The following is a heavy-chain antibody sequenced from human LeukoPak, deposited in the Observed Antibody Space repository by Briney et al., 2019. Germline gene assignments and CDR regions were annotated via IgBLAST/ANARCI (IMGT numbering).Heavy chain of an antibody. V-gene: IGHV4-34*12. CDR3: ARGVLVSVYAAFDH. CDR1: GASFSDYY. Sequence: PSETLSLTCGVPGASFSDYYWTWIRQSPGKGLEWIGEIIHSGRTNYNPSLKSRITILVDSSKNQFYLKLRSVTAADTAVYYCARGVLVSVYAAFDHWGQGTLVTVSS. J-gene: IGHJ4*02. D-gene: IGHD2-8*01. CDR2: IIHSGRT.